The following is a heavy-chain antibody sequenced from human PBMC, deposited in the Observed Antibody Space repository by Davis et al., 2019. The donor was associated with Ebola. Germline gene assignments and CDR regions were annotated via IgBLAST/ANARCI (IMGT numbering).Heavy chain of an antibody. J-gene: IGHJ6*04. D-gene: IGHD6-13*01. Sequence: GGSLRLSCAASGFTFSSYGMHWVRQAPGKGLEWVAVISYDGSNKYYADSVKGRFTISRDNSKNTLYLQMNSLRAEDTAVYYCARDQQLPPVHYYYGMDVWGKGTTVTVSS. V-gene: IGHV3-30*03. CDR2: ISYDGSNK. CDR3: ARDQQLPPVHYYYGMDV. CDR1: GFTFSSYG.